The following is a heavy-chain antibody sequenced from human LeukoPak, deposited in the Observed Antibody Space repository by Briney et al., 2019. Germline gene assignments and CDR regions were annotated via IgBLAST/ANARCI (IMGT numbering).Heavy chain of an antibody. Sequence: PSETLSLTCTVSGGSISSYYWSWIRQPPGKGLEWIGYIYYSGSTNYNPSLKSRVTISVDTSKNQLSLKLSSVTAADTAVYYCARAPTYYYDSSGYYWNWFDPWGQGTLVTVSS. J-gene: IGHJ5*02. CDR2: IYYSGST. V-gene: IGHV4-59*01. CDR3: ARAPTYYYDSSGYYWNWFDP. D-gene: IGHD3-22*01. CDR1: GGSISSYY.